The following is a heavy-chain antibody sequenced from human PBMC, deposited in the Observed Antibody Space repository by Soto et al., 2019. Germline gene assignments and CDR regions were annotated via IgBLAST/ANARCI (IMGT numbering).Heavy chain of an antibody. V-gene: IGHV1-8*01. CDR2: MNPNSGNT. D-gene: IGHD3-3*01. Sequence: GASVKVSCKASGYTFTSYDINWVRQATGQGLEWMGWMNPNSGNTGYAQKFQGRVTMTRNTSISTAYMELSSLRYEDTAVYYCARASAPYYDFWSGYSLLDYGMDVWGQGTTVTVS. CDR1: GYTFTSYD. J-gene: IGHJ6*02. CDR3: ARASAPYYDFWSGYSLLDYGMDV.